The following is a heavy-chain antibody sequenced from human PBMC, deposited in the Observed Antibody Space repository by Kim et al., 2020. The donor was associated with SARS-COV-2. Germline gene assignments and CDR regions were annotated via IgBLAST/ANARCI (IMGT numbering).Heavy chain of an antibody. V-gene: IGHV1-69*13. D-gene: IGHD6-6*01. CDR1: GGTFNTYG. CDR3: AKSTARASYNWFDP. J-gene: IGHJ5*02. CDR2: ILPVFRRT. Sequence: SVKVSCQASGGTFNTYGLSWVRQAPGQGLEWMGGILPVFRRTNYAEKFQDRLTITADESTSTTYMELSSLTSEDTAVYYCAKSTARASYNWFDPWGQGTLVTVSS.